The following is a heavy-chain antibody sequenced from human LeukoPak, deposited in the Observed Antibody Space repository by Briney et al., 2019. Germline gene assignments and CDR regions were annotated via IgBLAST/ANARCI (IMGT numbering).Heavy chain of an antibody. CDR2: IYSDDDK. J-gene: IGHJ4*02. CDR1: GVSPSTNGGG. D-gene: IGHD3-3*01. CDR3: AHSVLEWLSGYDY. V-gene: IGHV2-5*02. Sequence: NTSGPTPGDPRKTPPLTCTFSGVSPSTNGGGVGWIHQAPGKALELLALIYSDDDKHYSPSLKSRLTITTDTSKNQVVLTMTNMDPVDTATYYCAHSVLEWLSGYDYWGQGTLVTVSS.